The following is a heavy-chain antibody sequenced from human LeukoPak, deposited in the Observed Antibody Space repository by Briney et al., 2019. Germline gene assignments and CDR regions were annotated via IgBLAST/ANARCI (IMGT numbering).Heavy chain of an antibody. CDR2: ISSSGTI. Sequence: GGSLRLSCAASGFTFSSYSMNWVRQAPGKGLEWVSYISSSGTIYYADSVKGRFTISRDNAKNPLYLQMNSLRAEDTAVYYCASAHGGSHYWGQGTLVTVSS. D-gene: IGHD3-16*01. CDR1: GFTFSSYS. CDR3: ASAHGGSHY. V-gene: IGHV3-48*01. J-gene: IGHJ4*02.